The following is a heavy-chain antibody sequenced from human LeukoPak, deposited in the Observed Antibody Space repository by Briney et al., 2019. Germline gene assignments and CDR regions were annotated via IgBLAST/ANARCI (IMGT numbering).Heavy chain of an antibody. V-gene: IGHV5-51*01. CDR1: GYIFTNYW. D-gene: IGHD2-21*02. CDR2: IYPGDSDT. Sequence: GESLKISCKGSGYIFTNYWIAWVRQVPGKGLELVGIIYPGDSDTRYSPPFQGQVTISADKSISTAYLQWSSLKASDNAMYYCARRFCNGGDCFYFDSWGQGALVTVSS. J-gene: IGHJ4*02. CDR3: ARRFCNGGDCFYFDS.